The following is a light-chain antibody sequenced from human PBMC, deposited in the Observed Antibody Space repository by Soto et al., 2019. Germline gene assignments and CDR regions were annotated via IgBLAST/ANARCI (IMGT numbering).Light chain of an antibody. V-gene: IGKV3-20*01. CDR3: QQYGSSPT. CDR1: QSVSSDY. J-gene: IGKJ3*01. CDR2: GAS. Sequence: EIVLTQSPGTLSLSPGERATLSCRASQSVSSDYLVWYQQKPGQAPRLLIYGASSRATGIPDRFSGSGSGTDFTLTISRLEPEDFAVYYCQQYGSSPTFGPGTKADIK.